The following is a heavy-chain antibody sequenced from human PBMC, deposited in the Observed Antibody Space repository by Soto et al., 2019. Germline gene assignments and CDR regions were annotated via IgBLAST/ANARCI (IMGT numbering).Heavy chain of an antibody. J-gene: IGHJ4*02. V-gene: IGHV1-18*01. CDR1: GYTFTSYG. CDR3: AREPNYFDY. CDR2: ISAYNGNT. Sequence: QVQLVQSGAEVKKPGASVKVSCKASGYTFTSYGISWVRQAPGQGLEWMGWISAYNGNTKNAQKFQGRVTMTTDTTTGTGYMELRSLGTDDTAVYYCAREPNYFDYWGQGTLGTVSS.